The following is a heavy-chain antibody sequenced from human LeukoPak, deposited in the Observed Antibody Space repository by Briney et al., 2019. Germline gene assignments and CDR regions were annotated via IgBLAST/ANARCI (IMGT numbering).Heavy chain of an antibody. V-gene: IGHV3-23*01. CDR1: GFTFSSYA. Sequence: GGSLRLSCAASGFTFSSYAMSWVRQVPGTGLEWVSAISGSGGSTYYADSVKGRLTISRDNSKNTLYLQMNSLRAEDTAVYYCAKDTAAAAYYFDYWGQGTLVTVSS. J-gene: IGHJ4*02. CDR3: AKDTAAAAYYFDY. CDR2: ISGSGGST. D-gene: IGHD6-13*01.